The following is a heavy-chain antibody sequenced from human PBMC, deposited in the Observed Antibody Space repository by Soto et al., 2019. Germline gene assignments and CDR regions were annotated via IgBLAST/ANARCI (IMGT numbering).Heavy chain of an antibody. CDR2: INAGNGNT. CDR1: GYTFTSYA. D-gene: IGHD2-15*01. V-gene: IGHV1-3*01. Sequence: GASVKVSCKASGYTFTSYAMHWVRQAPGQRLEWMGWINAGNGNTKYSQKFQGRVTITRDTSASTAYMELSSLRSEDTAVYYCARTYCSGGSCPLDYYYYGMDVWGQGTTVTVSS. J-gene: IGHJ6*02. CDR3: ARTYCSGGSCPLDYYYYGMDV.